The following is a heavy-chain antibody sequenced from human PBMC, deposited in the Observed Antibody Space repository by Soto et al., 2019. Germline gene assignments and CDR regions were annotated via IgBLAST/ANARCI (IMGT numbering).Heavy chain of an antibody. V-gene: IGHV1-18*04. CDR3: ARTEAAADGFDV. J-gene: IGHJ3*01. Sequence: GASVKISCRASCYTFTSYGIIWVLQYPGPGLEALRWISAYNGNTNYAQKLQGRVTMTTDTSTRIAYMGLRSRRSDERAVYYCARTEAAADGFDVWGQGTMVTV. CDR1: CYTFTSYG. CDR2: ISAYNGNT. D-gene: IGHD6-13*01.